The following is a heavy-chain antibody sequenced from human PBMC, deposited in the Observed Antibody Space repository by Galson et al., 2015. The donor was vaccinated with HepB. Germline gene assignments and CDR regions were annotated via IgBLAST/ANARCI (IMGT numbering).Heavy chain of an antibody. CDR2: ISTSSGYI. CDR1: GFTFSSYS. D-gene: IGHD1-26*01. Sequence: SLRLSCAASGFTFSSYSMNWVRQAPGKGLEWVSSISTSSGYIYYADSVKGRFTISRDNAKNSLFLQMNSLRVEDTAVYYCATRSGTYLIDYWGQGALVTVSS. J-gene: IGHJ4*02. CDR3: ATRSGTYLIDY. V-gene: IGHV3-21*06.